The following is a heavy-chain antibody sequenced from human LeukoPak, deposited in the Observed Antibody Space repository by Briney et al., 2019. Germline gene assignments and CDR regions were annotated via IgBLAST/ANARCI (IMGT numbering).Heavy chain of an antibody. J-gene: IGHJ6*02. CDR2: ISSSSSYI. Sequence: GGSLRLSCAASGFTFSSYSMNWVRQAPGKGLEWVSSISSSSSYIYYADSGKGRFTISRDNAKNSLYLQMNSLRAEDTAVYYCARERCSSTSCYRGDYGMDVWGQGTTVTVSS. CDR3: ARERCSSTSCYRGDYGMDV. D-gene: IGHD2-2*02. CDR1: GFTFSSYS. V-gene: IGHV3-21*01.